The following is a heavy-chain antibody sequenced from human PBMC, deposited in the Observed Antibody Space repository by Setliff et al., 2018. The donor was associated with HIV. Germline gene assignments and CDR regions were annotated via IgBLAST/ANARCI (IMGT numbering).Heavy chain of an antibody. D-gene: IGHD3-10*01. CDR3: VRERIGELLNWFDP. CDR2: IYYSGST. Sequence: SETLSLTCTVSGGSISSGDYYWAWIRQHPGKGLEWIGYIYYSGSTYYNPSLKSRVTISVDTSKNQFSLKLSSVTAADTAVYYCVRERIGELLNWFDPWGQGTLVTVSS. CDR1: GGSISSGDYY. J-gene: IGHJ5*02. V-gene: IGHV4-31*03.